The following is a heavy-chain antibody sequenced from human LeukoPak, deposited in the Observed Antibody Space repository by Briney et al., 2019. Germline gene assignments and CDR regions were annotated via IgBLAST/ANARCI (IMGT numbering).Heavy chain of an antibody. V-gene: IGHV3-66*02. CDR2: IYSGGST. CDR3: ARAGDYGGQGDY. D-gene: IGHD4-23*01. J-gene: IGHJ4*02. CDR1: GFAFSDFY. Sequence: GGSLRLSCAASGFAFSDFYMFWVRQAPGKGLEWVSVIYSGGSTYYADSVKGRFTISRDNSKNTLYLQMNSLRAEDTAVYYCARAGDYGGQGDYWGQGTLVTVSS.